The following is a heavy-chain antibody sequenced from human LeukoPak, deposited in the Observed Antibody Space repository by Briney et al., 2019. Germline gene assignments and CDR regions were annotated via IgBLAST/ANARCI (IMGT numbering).Heavy chain of an antibody. V-gene: IGHV3-23*01. D-gene: IGHD6-19*01. CDR2: ISGSGGST. CDR3: AKDYSGWRGYFDY. Sequence: PGGSLRLSCTASGFTFSSYAMSWVRQAQGKGLEWVSAISGSGGSTYYADSVKGRFTISRDNSKNTLYLQMNSLRAEDTAVYYCAKDYSGWRGYFDYWGQGTLVTVSS. J-gene: IGHJ4*02. CDR1: GFTFSSYA.